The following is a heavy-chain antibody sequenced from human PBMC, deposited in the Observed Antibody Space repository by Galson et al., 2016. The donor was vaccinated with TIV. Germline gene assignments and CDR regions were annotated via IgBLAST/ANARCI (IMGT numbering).Heavy chain of an antibody. D-gene: IGHD5-12*01. J-gene: IGHJ5*02. CDR2: IYPRDSDT. V-gene: IGHV5-51*03. CDR3: AAWRPGGWLDP. Sequence: QPGAEVKKPGESLNISCKGSDSWVAWVRQKPGRGPEYMGVIYPRDSDTRYSPTFEGQVTISVDKSFTTAYLQWPSLKASDSAIYFCAAWRPGGWLDPWGQGTQVIVSS. CDR1: DSW.